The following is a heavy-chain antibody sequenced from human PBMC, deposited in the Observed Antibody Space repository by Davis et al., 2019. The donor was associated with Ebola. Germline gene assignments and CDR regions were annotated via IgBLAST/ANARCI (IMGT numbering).Heavy chain of an antibody. CDR2: IYYSGST. Sequence: MPSETLSLTCTVSGGSISSSSYYWGWIRQPPGKGLEWIGSIYYSGSTYYNPSLKSRVTISVDTSKNQFSLNLSSVTAADTAVYYCATTQGDNWNDVAFDIWGQGTVVTVSS. CDR3: ATTQGDNWNDVAFDI. D-gene: IGHD1-1*01. CDR1: GGSISSSSYY. J-gene: IGHJ3*02. V-gene: IGHV4-39*07.